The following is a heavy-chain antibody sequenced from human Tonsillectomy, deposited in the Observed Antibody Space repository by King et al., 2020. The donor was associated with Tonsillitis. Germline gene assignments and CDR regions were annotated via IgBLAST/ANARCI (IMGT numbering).Heavy chain of an antibody. J-gene: IGHJ3*02. CDR3: ARGGGDAFDI. CDR2: ISCSSSYI. D-gene: IGHD4-23*01. V-gene: IGHV3-21*01. Sequence: VQLVESGGGLVKPGGSLRLSCAASGFTLSTYSMNWVRQAPGKGLEWVSSISCSSSYIFYADSLKGRFTISRDNAKNSLSLQMNSLRAEDTAVYYCARGGGDAFDIWGQGTMVTVS. CDR1: GFTLSTYS.